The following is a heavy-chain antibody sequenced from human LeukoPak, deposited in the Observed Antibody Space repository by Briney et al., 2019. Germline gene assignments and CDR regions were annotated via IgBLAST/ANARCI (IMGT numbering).Heavy chain of an antibody. CDR1: GYTFSTYG. Sequence: GASVKVSCRASGYTFSTYGISWVRQAPGQGLEWMGWISTYNGNTNYPQKVHGRVTMTTDTSKSTVYMELRSLRADDTAVYYCARDRLYSGSIAFWGQGTTVIVS. D-gene: IGHD1-26*01. V-gene: IGHV1-18*01. CDR3: ARDRLYSGSIAF. J-gene: IGHJ3*01. CDR2: ISTYNGNT.